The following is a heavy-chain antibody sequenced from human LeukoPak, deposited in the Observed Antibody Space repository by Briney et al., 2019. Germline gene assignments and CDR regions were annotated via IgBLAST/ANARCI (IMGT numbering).Heavy chain of an antibody. Sequence: GGSLRLSCAASGFTFSNAWMSWVRQAPGKGLEWVGRIKSKTDGGTADYAAPVKGRFTIPRDDSKNTLYLQMNSLKTEDTAVYYCTTDGKTSGYYPYWGQGTPVTVSS. D-gene: IGHD3-22*01. CDR2: IKSKTDGGTA. J-gene: IGHJ4*02. CDR3: TTDGKTSGYYPY. V-gene: IGHV3-15*01. CDR1: GFTFSNAW.